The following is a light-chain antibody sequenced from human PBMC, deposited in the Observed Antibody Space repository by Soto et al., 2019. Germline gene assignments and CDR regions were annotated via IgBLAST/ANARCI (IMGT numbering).Light chain of an antibody. V-gene: IGLV2-14*03. Sequence: QFALTQPASVSGSPGQSITISCTGTSSDVGGYKYVSWYQQHPGKAPKLMIYDIRNRPSGVSNRFSGSKSGNTASLTISGLQAEDEADYYFSSYTSSSTRVFGTGTKLTVL. CDR1: SSDVGGYKY. CDR3: SSYTSSSTRV. CDR2: DIR. J-gene: IGLJ1*01.